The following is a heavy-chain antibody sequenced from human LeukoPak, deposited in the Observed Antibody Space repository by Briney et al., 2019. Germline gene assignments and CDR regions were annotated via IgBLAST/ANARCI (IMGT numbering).Heavy chain of an antibody. Sequence: PSETLSLTCAVYGGSFGGYYWSWIRQPPGKGLEWIGEINHSGSTNYNPSHKSRVTISVDTSKNQFSLKLSSVTAADTAVYYCARGTRRITMVRGPRQGAYFDYWGQGTLVTVSS. CDR3: ARGTRRITMVRGPRQGAYFDY. CDR2: INHSGST. V-gene: IGHV4-34*01. D-gene: IGHD3-10*01. CDR1: GGSFGGYY. J-gene: IGHJ4*02.